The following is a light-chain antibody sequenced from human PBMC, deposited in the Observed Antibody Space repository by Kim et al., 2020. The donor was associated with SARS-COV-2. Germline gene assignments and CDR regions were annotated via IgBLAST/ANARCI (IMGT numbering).Light chain of an antibody. Sequence: SLSPGESATLSCRASQSVDLYLAWYQQKPGQAPRLLIRGASSRAIGIPDRFSGSGSGTDFTLTITRLEPEDFAVYYCQQYAGQVTFGPGTKVDIK. CDR1: QSVDLY. V-gene: IGKV3-20*01. J-gene: IGKJ3*01. CDR2: GAS. CDR3: QQYAGQVT.